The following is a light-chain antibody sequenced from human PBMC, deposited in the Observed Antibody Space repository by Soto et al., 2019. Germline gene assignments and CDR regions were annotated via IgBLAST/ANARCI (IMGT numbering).Light chain of an antibody. Sequence: EIEMAPFPATLSVSPGEIATPSYRASQSVTSNYLAWYQQKPGQAPRVLFYGASTGATGLPARFSGSGSGTEFTLTINSLQAEDGAVYYCQQYYNWPRTFGQGTRLEIK. V-gene: IGKV3-15*01. CDR2: GAS. CDR1: QSVTSN. J-gene: IGKJ5*01. CDR3: QQYYNWPRT.